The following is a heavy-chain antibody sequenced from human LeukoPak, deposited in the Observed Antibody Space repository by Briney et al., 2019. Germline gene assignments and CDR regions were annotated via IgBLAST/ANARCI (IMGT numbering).Heavy chain of an antibody. J-gene: IGHJ4*02. CDR3: ARTSGSGYESFDY. D-gene: IGHD5-12*01. CDR2: IYYTGST. CDR1: GDSINSGGHY. V-gene: IGHV4-31*03. Sequence: SETLSLTCTVSGDSINSGGHYWSWIRQHPGKGLEWIGYIYYTGSTYYNPSLESRVTISVDTSKNQFSLRLNSVTAADTAVYYCARTSGSGYESFDYCGQGTLVTVSS.